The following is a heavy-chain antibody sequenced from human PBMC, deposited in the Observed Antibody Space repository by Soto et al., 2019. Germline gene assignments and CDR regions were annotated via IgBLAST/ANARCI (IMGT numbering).Heavy chain of an antibody. CDR1: GFTFSIYG. D-gene: IGHD6-19*01. Sequence: GGSLRLSCAASGFTFSIYGMHWVRHAPGKGLEWVAVISYDGSNKYYADSVKGRFTISRDNSKNTLYLQMNSLRAEDTAVYYCAKDTGYSSGWYAPYYYYYGMDVWGQGTTVTVSS. J-gene: IGHJ6*02. CDR3: AKDTGYSSGWYAPYYYYYGMDV. V-gene: IGHV3-30*18. CDR2: ISYDGSNK.